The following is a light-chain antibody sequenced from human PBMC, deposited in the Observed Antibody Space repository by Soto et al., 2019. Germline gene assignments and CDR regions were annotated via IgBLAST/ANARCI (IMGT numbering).Light chain of an antibody. Sequence: EIVLTQSPGTLSLSPGERATLSCRASQSVSSSYLAWYQQKPGQAPRLLIYGASSRATGIPDRFSGSGSGTDLTLTISRPEPEDFAVYYCQQYGRSPPFTFGGGTKVEIK. CDR2: GAS. V-gene: IGKV3-20*01. J-gene: IGKJ4*01. CDR1: QSVSSSY. CDR3: QQYGRSPPFT.